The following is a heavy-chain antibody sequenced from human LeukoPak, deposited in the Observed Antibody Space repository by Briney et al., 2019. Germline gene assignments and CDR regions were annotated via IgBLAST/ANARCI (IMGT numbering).Heavy chain of an antibody. Sequence: GGALRLSCAASGFTFSDYYMSWIRQAPGKGLEWVSYISSSSSYTNYADSVKGRFTISRDNAKNSLYLQMNSLRAEDTAVYYCARVPYYYGSGSYYSGYYFDYWGQGTLVTVYS. CDR3: ARVPYYYGSGSYYSGYYFDY. V-gene: IGHV3-11*06. J-gene: IGHJ4*02. D-gene: IGHD3-10*01. CDR1: GFTFSDYY. CDR2: ISSSSSYT.